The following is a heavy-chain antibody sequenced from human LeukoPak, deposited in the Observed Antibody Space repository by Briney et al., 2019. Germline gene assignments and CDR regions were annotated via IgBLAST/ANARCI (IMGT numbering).Heavy chain of an antibody. J-gene: IGHJ5*02. Sequence: SETLSLTCTVSGGSISSYYWSWIRQPPGKGLEWIGYIYYSGSTNYNPSLKSRVTISVDTPKNQFSLKLSSVTAADTAVYYCARGTLWFGELSAWGQGTLVTVSS. CDR3: ARGTLWFGELSA. CDR2: IYYSGST. V-gene: IGHV4-59*01. D-gene: IGHD3-10*01. CDR1: GGSISSYY.